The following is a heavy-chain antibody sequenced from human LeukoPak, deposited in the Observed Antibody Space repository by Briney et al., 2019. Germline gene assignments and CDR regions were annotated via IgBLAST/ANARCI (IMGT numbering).Heavy chain of an antibody. V-gene: IGHV3-7*01. J-gene: IGHJ4*02. CDR3: ARDKVTY. CDR2: INKDGSEK. CDR1: GFTFSKYY. Sequence: GGSLRLSCAASGFTFSKYYMSWVRQAPGKGLEGVAHINKDGSEKYYVDFVKGRFTISRDNAKNSLYLQMNSLRVEDTAVYYCARDKVTYWGRGTLVTVSS.